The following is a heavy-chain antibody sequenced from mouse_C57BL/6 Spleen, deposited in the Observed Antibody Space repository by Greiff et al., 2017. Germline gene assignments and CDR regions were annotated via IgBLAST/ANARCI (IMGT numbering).Heavy chain of an antibody. CDR3: TRVGLRESSAMDY. V-gene: IGHV5-9-1*02. CDR2: ISSGGDYI. CDR1: GFTFSSYA. D-gene: IGHD2-4*01. Sequence: EVKLMESGEGLVKPGGSLKLSCAASGFTFSSYAMSWVRQTPEKRLEWVAYISSGGDYIYYADTVKGRFTISRDNARNTLYLQMSSLKSEDTAMYYCTRVGLRESSAMDYWGQGTSVTVSS. J-gene: IGHJ4*01.